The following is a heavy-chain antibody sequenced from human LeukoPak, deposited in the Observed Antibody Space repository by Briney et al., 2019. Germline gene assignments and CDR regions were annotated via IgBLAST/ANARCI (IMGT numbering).Heavy chain of an antibody. J-gene: IGHJ4*02. Sequence: GGSLRLSCAASGFTFSNAWMSWVRQAPGKGLEWVGRIKSKTDGGTTDYAAPVKGRFTISRDDSKNTLYLQMNSLRAEDTAVYYCARDFEAMGRNPLDYWGQGTLVTASS. CDR3: ARDFEAMGRNPLDY. V-gene: IGHV3-15*01. D-gene: IGHD1-14*01. CDR1: GFTFSNAW. CDR2: IKSKTDGGTT.